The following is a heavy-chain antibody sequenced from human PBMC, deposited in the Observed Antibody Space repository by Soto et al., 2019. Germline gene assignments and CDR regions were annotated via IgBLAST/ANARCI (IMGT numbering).Heavy chain of an antibody. CDR1: RFTFSEYW. Sequence: PGGSMRLSCVVSRFTFSEYWMSWLSQAQGRGTEWVANINQDGSQKDYVDSVTGRFTISRNNAKNSLYLQMNSLRAEDTGVPYCARAPDGASNDCWGQGTLVTVSS. CDR2: INQDGSQK. CDR3: ARAPDGASNDC. J-gene: IGHJ4*02. D-gene: IGHD2-2*01. V-gene: IGHV3-7*03.